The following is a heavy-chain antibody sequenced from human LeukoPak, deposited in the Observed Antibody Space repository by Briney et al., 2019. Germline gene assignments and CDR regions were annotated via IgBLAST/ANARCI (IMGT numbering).Heavy chain of an antibody. J-gene: IGHJ4*02. CDR2: TYYRSRWCN. D-gene: IGHD6-13*01. Sequence: SQTLSLTCAISGDSVSSNSAAWNWIRQSPSRGLEWLGRTYYRSRWCNDHATSVKSRITINPDTSNNQFSLHLNFVTPEDTAVYYCVRDAAAGASKYFNFWGQGTPVTVSS. CDR3: VRDAAAGASKYFNF. V-gene: IGHV6-1*01. CDR1: GDSVSSNSAA.